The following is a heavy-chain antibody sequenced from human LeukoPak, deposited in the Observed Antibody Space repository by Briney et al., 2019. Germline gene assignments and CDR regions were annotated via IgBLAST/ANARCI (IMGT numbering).Heavy chain of an antibody. J-gene: IGHJ4*02. CDR2: IHHSGST. CDR1: GYSISSGFY. V-gene: IGHV4-38-2*02. CDR3: AGQSDSDTDFDY. D-gene: IGHD2-21*02. Sequence: SETLSLTCTVSGYSISSGFYWGWIRQSPGKGPEWIGNIHHSGSTYYNPSLKSRATISLDTSKNQFSLKLSSVTAADTTLYYCAGQSDSDTDFDYWGQGALVTVSS.